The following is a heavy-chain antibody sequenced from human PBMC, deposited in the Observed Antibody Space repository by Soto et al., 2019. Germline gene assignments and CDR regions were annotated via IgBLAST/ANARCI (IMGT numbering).Heavy chain of an antibody. Sequence: QVQLVESGGGVVQPGRSLRLSCAASGFTFSSYGMHWVRQAPGKGLEWVAVIWYDGSNKYYADSVKGRFTISRDNSKNSLYLQMSSLRVDDTAVYYCASASYYDSNWFDPWGQGTLVTVSS. V-gene: IGHV3-33*01. CDR2: IWYDGSNK. D-gene: IGHD3-10*01. J-gene: IGHJ5*02. CDR3: ASASYYDSNWFDP. CDR1: GFTFSSYG.